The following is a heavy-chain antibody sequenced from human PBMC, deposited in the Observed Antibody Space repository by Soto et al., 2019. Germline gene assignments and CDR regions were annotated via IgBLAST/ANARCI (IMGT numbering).Heavy chain of an antibody. J-gene: IGHJ4*02. V-gene: IGHV2-70*11. CDR1: GFSLSTSGMC. CDR3: ARIRLGLDYGDYPSDY. Sequence: SGPTLVKPTQTLTLTCTFSGFSLSTSGMCVSWIRQPPGKALEWLARIDWDDDKYYNTSLETRLTISKDTSKNQVVLTMTNLDPVDTATYYCARIRLGLDYGDYPSDYWGQGTLVTVSS. CDR2: IDWDDDK. D-gene: IGHD4-17*01.